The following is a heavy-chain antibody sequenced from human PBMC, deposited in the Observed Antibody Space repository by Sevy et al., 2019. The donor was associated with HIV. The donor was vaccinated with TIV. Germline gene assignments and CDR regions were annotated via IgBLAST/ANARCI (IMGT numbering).Heavy chain of an antibody. J-gene: IGHJ4*02. CDR2: IWSDGAYQ. D-gene: IGHD3-22*01. Sequence: GGSLRLSCTTSGFTFSAYAMHWVRQAPGKGLEWVAIIWSDGAYQYHGDSVKDRFTISRDNSKNTLYLQMNSLRVEDTAVYYCAREGYYYDNAAYYAFDSWGQGTLVTVSS. CDR1: GFTFSAYA. V-gene: IGHV3-33*01. CDR3: AREGYYYDNAAYYAFDS.